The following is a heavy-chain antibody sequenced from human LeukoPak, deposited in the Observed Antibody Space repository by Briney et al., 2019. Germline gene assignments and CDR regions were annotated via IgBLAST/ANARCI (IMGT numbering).Heavy chain of an antibody. CDR1: KFMFTTYG. J-gene: IGHJ6*02. Sequence: GGSLRLSCVASKFMFTTYGMHWVRQAPGKGLEWLAVIWSDGSKKNYGASVKGRFTISRDNSKNTLYLEMSSLRAEDTAVYYCARDSSNGPGRNSYGMDVWGQGTTVTVSS. CDR2: IWSDGSKK. D-gene: IGHD3-10*01. V-gene: IGHV3-33*01. CDR3: ARDSSNGPGRNSYGMDV.